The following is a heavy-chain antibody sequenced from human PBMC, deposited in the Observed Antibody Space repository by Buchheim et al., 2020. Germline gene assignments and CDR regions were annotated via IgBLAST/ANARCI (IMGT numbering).Heavy chain of an antibody. CDR3: AKSYYGSGSYYGMDV. CDR2: ISWDGGST. J-gene: IGHJ6*02. CDR1: GFTFDDYT. D-gene: IGHD3-10*01. Sequence: EVQLVESGGVVVQPGGSLRLSCAASGFTFDDYTIHWVRQAPGKGLEWVSLISWDGGSTYYADSVKGRFTISRDNSKNSLYLQMNSLRTEDTALYYCAKSYYGSGSYYGMDVWGQGTT. V-gene: IGHV3-43*01.